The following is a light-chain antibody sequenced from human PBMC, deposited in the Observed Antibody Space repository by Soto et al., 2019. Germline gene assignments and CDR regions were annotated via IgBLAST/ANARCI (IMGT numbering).Light chain of an antibody. CDR3: QQSFSTPYI. Sequence: DFQVTQSPSSLSASVGDRVTITCRASQSVNDYLNWYQQRPGKAPRLLIYAASTLHSGVPSRFSGSVFVTDFSLTITILLPEDFATYYCQQSFSTPYIFGQGTKLEIK. J-gene: IGKJ2*01. V-gene: IGKV1-39*01. CDR1: QSVNDY. CDR2: AAS.